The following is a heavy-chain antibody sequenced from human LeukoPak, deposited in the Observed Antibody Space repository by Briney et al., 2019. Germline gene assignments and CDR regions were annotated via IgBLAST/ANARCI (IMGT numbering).Heavy chain of an antibody. CDR1: GGSISSGDYY. CDR2: IYYSGST. Sequence: PSETLSLTCTVSGGSISSGDYYWSWIRQPQGKGLEWIGYIYYSGSTYYNPSLKSRITISVDTSKNQFSLKLSSVTAADTAVYYCARDEAAGLGSFDYWGQGTPVTVSS. V-gene: IGHV4-30-4*08. CDR3: ARDEAAGLGSFDY. D-gene: IGHD6-13*01. J-gene: IGHJ4*02.